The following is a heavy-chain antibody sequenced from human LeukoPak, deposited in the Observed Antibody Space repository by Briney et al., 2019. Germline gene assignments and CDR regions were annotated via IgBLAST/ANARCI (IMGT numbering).Heavy chain of an antibody. CDR2: IYSGGRT. J-gene: IGHJ4*02. CDR3: TADLPPPRGYDYPFDY. Sequence: GGSLRLSCAASGFTFSSNFMSWVRQAPGKGLEWVSVIYSGGRTDYADSVKGRFTISRDNSRNMLYLQMNSLKSEDTAVYYCTADLPPPRGYDYPFDYWGQGSLVTVSS. D-gene: IGHD5-12*01. CDR1: GFTFSSNF. V-gene: IGHV3-66*01.